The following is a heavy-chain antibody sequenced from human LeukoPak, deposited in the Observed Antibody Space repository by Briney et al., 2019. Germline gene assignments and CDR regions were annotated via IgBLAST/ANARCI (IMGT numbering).Heavy chain of an antibody. CDR2: IYTSGTT. J-gene: IGHJ6*02. Sequence: SETLSLTCTVSGVSVSNFYWSWIRQPAGKGLEWIGRIYTSGTTNYNPSLKSRVTISVDTSKNQFSLKLSSVTAADTAVYYCAAEGYGMDVWGQGTTVTVSS. CDR3: AAEGYGMDV. CDR1: GVSVSNFY. V-gene: IGHV4-4*07.